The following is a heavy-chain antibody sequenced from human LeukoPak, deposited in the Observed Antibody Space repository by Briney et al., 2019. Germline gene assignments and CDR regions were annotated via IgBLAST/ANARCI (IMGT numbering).Heavy chain of an antibody. CDR3: RGTTTFFDY. V-gene: IGHV3-7*01. CDR1: GFTLDTYW. Sequence: GGSLRLSCAASGFTLDTYWMNWVRQAPGKGLEWVANIKADGSDKYYVESVKGRFTISRDNAKNTLYLQMNSLRAEDTAVYYCRGTTTFFDYWGQGTLVTVSS. CDR2: IKADGSDK. J-gene: IGHJ4*02. D-gene: IGHD1-1*01.